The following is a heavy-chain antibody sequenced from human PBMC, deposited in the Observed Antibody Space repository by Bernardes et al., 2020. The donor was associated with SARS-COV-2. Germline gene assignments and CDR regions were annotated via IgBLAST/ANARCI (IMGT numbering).Heavy chain of an antibody. Sequence: SETLSLTCTVSGGSISSSSYYWGWIRQPPGKGLEWIGSIYYSGSTYYNPSLKSRVTISVDTSKNQFSLKLSSVTAADTAVYYCARAGADDFWSGYSDSDAFDIWGQGTMVTVSS. V-gene: IGHV4-39*07. J-gene: IGHJ3*02. D-gene: IGHD3-3*01. CDR3: ARAGADDFWSGYSDSDAFDI. CDR1: GGSISSSSYY. CDR2: IYYSGST.